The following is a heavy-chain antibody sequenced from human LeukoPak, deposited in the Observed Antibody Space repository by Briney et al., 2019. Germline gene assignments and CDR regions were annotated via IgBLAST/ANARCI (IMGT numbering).Heavy chain of an antibody. CDR2: IYYSGST. J-gene: IGHJ4*02. D-gene: IGHD3-22*01. CDR3: ARHDSSGYYRPLDY. V-gene: IGHV4-39*01. Sequence: SETLSLTCAVSGGSIRSSRYNWGWIRQPPGKGLEWIGSIYYSGSTYYDPSLKSRVTISVDTSKNQFSLKLSSVTAADTAVYYYARHDSSGYYRPLDYWGQGTLVTVSS. CDR1: GGSIRSSRYN.